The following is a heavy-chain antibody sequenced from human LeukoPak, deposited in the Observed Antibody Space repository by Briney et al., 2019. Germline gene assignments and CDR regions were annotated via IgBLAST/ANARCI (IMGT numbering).Heavy chain of an antibody. Sequence: GGSLRLSCAASGFTFSSHWMHWVRQAPGKGLVWVSRISSDGTNTNYADSVKGRFTISRDNAKNTLYLQMNSLRAEDTAVYYCARDPYYYDSSGVFQHWGQGTLVTVSS. CDR3: ARDPYYYDSSGVFQH. CDR2: ISSDGTNT. V-gene: IGHV3-74*01. J-gene: IGHJ1*01. D-gene: IGHD3-22*01. CDR1: GFTFSSHW.